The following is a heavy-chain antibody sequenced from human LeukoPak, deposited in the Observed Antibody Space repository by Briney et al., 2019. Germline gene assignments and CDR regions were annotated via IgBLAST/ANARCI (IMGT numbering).Heavy chain of an antibody. CDR2: IYYSGTT. V-gene: IGHV4-30-4*01. J-gene: IGHJ4*02. CDR1: GDSSSRSSYY. CDR3: ASYYDSSGPTFDY. Sequence: SETLSLTCTVSGDSSSRSSYYWSWIRQPPGEGLEWIGYIYYSGTTYFNPSLKSRLTISVDTSKNQFSLKLSSVTAADTAIYYCASYYDSSGPTFDYWGPGTLVTVSS. D-gene: IGHD3-22*01.